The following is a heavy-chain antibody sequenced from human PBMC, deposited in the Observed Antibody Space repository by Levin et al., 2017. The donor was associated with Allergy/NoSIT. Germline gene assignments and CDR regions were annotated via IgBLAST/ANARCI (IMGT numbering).Heavy chain of an antibody. D-gene: IGHD2-2*01. Sequence: SETLSLTCAVYGGSFSGYYWSWIRQPPGKGLEWIGEINHSGSTNYNPSLKSRVTISVDTSKNQFSLKLSSVTAADTAVYYCARRGQVVPEELYYYYGMDVWGQGTTVTVSS. V-gene: IGHV4-34*01. J-gene: IGHJ6*02. CDR2: INHSGST. CDR3: ARRGQVVPEELYYYYGMDV. CDR1: GGSFSGYY.